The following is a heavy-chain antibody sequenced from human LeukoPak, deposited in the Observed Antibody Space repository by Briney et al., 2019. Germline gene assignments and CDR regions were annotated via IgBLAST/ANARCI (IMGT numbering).Heavy chain of an antibody. CDR2: ISGNGRSV. J-gene: IGHJ4*02. Sequence: LGGSLRLSCAASGFTFSSNDMTWVRQAPGKGLEWLSGISGNGRSVYYAGSVKGRFIISRDNSITTLYLQMNSLRAEDTATYYCVKNSGTWDYWGQGALVTVSS. CDR1: GFTFSSND. CDR3: VKNSGTWDY. V-gene: IGHV3-23*01. D-gene: IGHD1-26*01.